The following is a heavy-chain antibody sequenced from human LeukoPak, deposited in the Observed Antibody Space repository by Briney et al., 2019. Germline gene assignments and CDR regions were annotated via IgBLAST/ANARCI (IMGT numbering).Heavy chain of an antibody. CDR3: ARSRKQWLVDY. Sequence: GGSLRLSCAASGFTFSSYSMNWVRQAPGKGLEWVSSISSSCSYIYYADSVKGRFTISRDNAKNSLYLQMNSLRAEDTAVYYCARSRKQWLVDYWGQGTLVTVSS. V-gene: IGHV3-21*01. D-gene: IGHD6-19*01. J-gene: IGHJ4*02. CDR1: GFTFSSYS. CDR2: ISSSCSYI.